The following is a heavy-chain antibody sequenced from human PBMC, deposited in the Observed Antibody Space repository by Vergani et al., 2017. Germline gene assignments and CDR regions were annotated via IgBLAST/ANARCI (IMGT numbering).Heavy chain of an antibody. CDR1: GGSISSSNW. CDR2: IYHSGST. V-gene: IGHV4-4*03. D-gene: IGHD2-15*01. CDR3: ARVGYCSGGSCGFDP. Sequence: QVQLQESGPGLVKPPGTLSLTCAVSGGSISSSNWWSWVRQPPGKGLEWIGEIYHSGSTNYNPSLKRRVTISVDKSKNQFSLKLSSVTAADTAVYYCARVGYCSGGSCGFDPWGQGTLVTVSS. J-gene: IGHJ5*02.